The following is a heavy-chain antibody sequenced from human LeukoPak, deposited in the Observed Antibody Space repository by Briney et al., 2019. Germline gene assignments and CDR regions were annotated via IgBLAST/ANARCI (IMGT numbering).Heavy chain of an antibody. J-gene: IGHJ5*02. CDR2: INHSGST. D-gene: IGHD5-18*01. CDR1: GGSFSGYY. Sequence: SETLSLTCAVYGGSFSGYYWSWIRQPPGKGLEWIGEINHSGSTNYNPSLKSRVTISVDTSKNQFSLKLSSVTAADTAVYYCARVATPRGYSDNWFDPWGRGTLVSVFS. V-gene: IGHV4-34*01. CDR3: ARVATPRGYSDNWFDP.